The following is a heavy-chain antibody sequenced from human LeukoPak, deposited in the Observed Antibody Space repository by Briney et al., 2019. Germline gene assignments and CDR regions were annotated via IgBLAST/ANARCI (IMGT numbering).Heavy chain of an antibody. J-gene: IGHJ3*02. CDR2: IYYSGST. Sequence: SETLSHTCTVSGGSISSYYWSWIRQPPGKGLEWIGYIYYSGSTNYNPSLKSRVTISVDTSKNQFSLKLSSVTAADTAVYYCARPGVAYSDAFDIWGQGTMVTVSS. D-gene: IGHD3-3*01. V-gene: IGHV4-59*08. CDR1: GGSISSYY. CDR3: ARPGVAYSDAFDI.